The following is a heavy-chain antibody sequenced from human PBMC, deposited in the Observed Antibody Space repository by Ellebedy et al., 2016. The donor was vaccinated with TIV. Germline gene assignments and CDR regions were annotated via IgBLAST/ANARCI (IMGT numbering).Heavy chain of an antibody. Sequence: ASVKVSCKTSGYTFTDYLIHWVRQAPGQGLEWMGWINAGNGNTKYSEKFQERVTLSRETSASTASMQLNSLRSDDTAMYYCATQQTVAGSSNEYWGQGTLVSVSS. CDR1: GYTFTDYL. CDR2: INAGNGNT. D-gene: IGHD6-19*01. J-gene: IGHJ4*01. V-gene: IGHV1-3*01. CDR3: ATQQTVAGSSNEY.